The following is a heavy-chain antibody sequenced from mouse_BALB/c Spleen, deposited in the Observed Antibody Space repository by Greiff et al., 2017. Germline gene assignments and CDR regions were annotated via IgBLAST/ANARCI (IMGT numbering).Heavy chain of an antibody. J-gene: IGHJ2*01. V-gene: IGHV7-3*02. Sequence: EVKLMESGGGLVQPGGSLRLSCATSGFTFTAYYMSWVRQPPGKALEWLGFIRNKANGYTTEYSASVKGRFTISRDNSQSILYLQMNTLRAEDSATYYCARGGYFDYWGQGTTLTVAT. CDR1: GFTFTAYY. CDR3: ARGGYFDY. CDR2: IRNKANGYTT.